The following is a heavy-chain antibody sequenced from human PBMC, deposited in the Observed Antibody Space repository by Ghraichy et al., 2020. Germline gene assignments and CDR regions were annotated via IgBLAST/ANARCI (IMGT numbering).Heavy chain of an antibody. CDR2: INGGGDKT. CDR1: GFTFASVD. Sequence: GALRLSCAASGFTFASVDMNWFRQAPGRGPEWVSNINGGGDKTYYAESVKGRFSISRDNSKNTLFLEMNSLRVEDTAVYYCAGDPNWAYGYWGQGTLVTVSS. V-gene: IGHV3-23*01. CDR3: AGDPNWAYGY. J-gene: IGHJ4*02. D-gene: IGHD7-27*01.